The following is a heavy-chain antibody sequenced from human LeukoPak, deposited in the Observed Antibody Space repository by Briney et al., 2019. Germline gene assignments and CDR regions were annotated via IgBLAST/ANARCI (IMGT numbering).Heavy chain of an antibody. V-gene: IGHV5-51*01. D-gene: IGHD2-2*02. CDR2: IYPGDSDT. CDR3: ASQGGYCSSTSCYTGFDY. CDR1: GYSFTSYW. J-gene: IGHJ4*02. Sequence: GESLKISCKGSGYSFTSYWIGWVRQMPGKGLEWMGIIYPGDSDTRYSPSFQGQVTISADKSISTASLQWSSLKASDTAMYYCASQGGYCSSTSCYTGFDYWGQGTLVTVSS.